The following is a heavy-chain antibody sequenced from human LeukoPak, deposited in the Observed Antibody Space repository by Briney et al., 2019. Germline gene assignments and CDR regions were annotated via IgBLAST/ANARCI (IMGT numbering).Heavy chain of an antibody. V-gene: IGHV3-7*03. CDR3: ARHGQSSFDF. CDR2: INEDGSDI. Sequence: GWALRLSGAACGVVFRSRWRGSLCQAPGKGLEWVANINEDGSDIYYVDSVRGRFTISRDNARSSLFLQMHSLRVEDTALYYCARHGQSSFDFWGQGVMVTVSS. CDR1: GVVFRSRW. D-gene: IGHD4-17*01. J-gene: IGHJ4*02.